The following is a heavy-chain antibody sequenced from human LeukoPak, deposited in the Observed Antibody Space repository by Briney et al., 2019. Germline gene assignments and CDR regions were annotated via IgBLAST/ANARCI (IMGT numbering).Heavy chain of an antibody. CDR1: GGSISSYY. J-gene: IGHJ5*02. V-gene: IGHV4-59*01. Sequence: PSETLSLTCTVSGGSISSYYWSWIRQPPGKGLEWIGYIYFSGSTNYNPSLKSRVTISVDTSKNQFSLKLSSVTAADTAVYYCARDEYYYGSGSYYNWFDPWGQGTLVTVSS. D-gene: IGHD3-10*01. CDR2: IYFSGST. CDR3: ARDEYYYGSGSYYNWFDP.